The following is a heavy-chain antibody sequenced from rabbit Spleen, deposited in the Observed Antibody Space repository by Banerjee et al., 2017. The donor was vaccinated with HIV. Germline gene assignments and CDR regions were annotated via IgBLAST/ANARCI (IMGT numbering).Heavy chain of an antibody. J-gene: IGHJ4*01. V-gene: IGHV1S45*01. Sequence: QEQLKESGGGLVQPEGSLTLTCKASGFDFSSDAMCWVRQAPGKGLEWIACIDTSDGDTDYANWPKGRFAISKASSTTVTLQMTSLTAADTATYFCARDLAGAIGWNFYLWGQGPLVTVS. CDR2: IDTSDGDT. D-gene: IGHD4-1*01. CDR3: ARDLAGAIGWNFYL. CDR1: GFDFSSDA.